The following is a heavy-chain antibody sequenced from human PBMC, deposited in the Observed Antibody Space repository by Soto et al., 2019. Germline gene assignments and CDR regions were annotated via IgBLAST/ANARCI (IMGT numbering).Heavy chain of an antibody. V-gene: IGHV4-59*01. Sequence: QVQLQESGPGLVKPSETLSLTCTVSGGSISSYYWSWIRQPPGKGLEWIGYIYYSGSTNYNPSLKSRVTISVDTSKNQFSVKLSSVTAADTAVYYCARGYYDFWSSCAFDIWGQGTMVTVSS. CDR1: GGSISSYY. J-gene: IGHJ3*02. CDR3: ARGYYDFWSSCAFDI. CDR2: IYYSGST. D-gene: IGHD3-3*01.